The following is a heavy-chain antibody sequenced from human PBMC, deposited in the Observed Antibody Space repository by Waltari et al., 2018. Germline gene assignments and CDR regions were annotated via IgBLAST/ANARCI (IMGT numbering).Heavy chain of an antibody. CDR3: ARHYRAYGGSFDI. J-gene: IGHJ3*02. CDR1: GGSFSSDNYY. CDR2: IYYTGSA. D-gene: IGHD5-12*01. Sequence: QLQLQESGPGLVKPSETLSLTCTVSGGSFSSDNYYWGWIRQSAGKGLEWIGSIYYTGSAYYNPSLKSRVGLSVDTSKSHFSLKLTSVTTADTALYYCARHYRAYGGSFDIWGQGTAVTVSS. V-gene: IGHV4-39*01.